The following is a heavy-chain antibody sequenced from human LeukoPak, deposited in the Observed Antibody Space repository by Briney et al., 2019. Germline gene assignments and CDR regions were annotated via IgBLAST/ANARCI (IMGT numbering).Heavy chain of an antibody. CDR2: IDQRGNDQ. V-gene: IGHV3-7*03. D-gene: IGHD2-21*01. J-gene: IGHJ5*02. Sequence: GGSLRLSCAASGFTFSSYSMNWVRQAPGEGLEWVANIDQRGNDQRYVDSVKGRFIISRDNTEGSLYLQMNNLRVEDTALYYCARGIVVSPAAPYSWFDPWGQGTLVTVSS. CDR3: ARGIVVSPAAPYSWFDP. CDR1: GFTFSSYS.